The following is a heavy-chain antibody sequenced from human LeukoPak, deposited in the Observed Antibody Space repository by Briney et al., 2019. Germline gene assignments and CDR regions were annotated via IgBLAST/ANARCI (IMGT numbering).Heavy chain of an antibody. Sequence: WASVKVSCKASGYTFTGYYMHWVRQAPGQGLEWMGWINPNSGGTNYAQKFHGRVTMTRDTSISTAYMELSRLRSDDTAVYYCARGSDDFWSGYSPSYWGQGTLVTVSS. CDR2: INPNSGGT. V-gene: IGHV1-2*02. J-gene: IGHJ4*02. CDR3: ARGSDDFWSGYSPSY. CDR1: GYTFTGYY. D-gene: IGHD3-3*01.